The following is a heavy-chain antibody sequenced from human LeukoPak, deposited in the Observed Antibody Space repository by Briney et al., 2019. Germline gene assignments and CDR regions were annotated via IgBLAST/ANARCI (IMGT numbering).Heavy chain of an antibody. CDR1: GYTFTSYY. J-gene: IGHJ4*02. CDR2: INPSGGST. CDR3: ARDIGRELGDFVVDY. D-gene: IGHD1-26*01. V-gene: IGHV1-46*01. Sequence: ASVKVSCKASGYTFTSYYMHWVRQAPGQGFEWMGIINPSGGSTSYAQKFQGRVTMTRDTSTSTVYMELSSLRSEDTAVYYCARDIGRELGDFVVDYWGQGTLVTVSS.